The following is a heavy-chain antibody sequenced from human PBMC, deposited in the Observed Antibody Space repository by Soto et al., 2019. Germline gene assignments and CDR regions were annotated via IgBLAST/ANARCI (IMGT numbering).Heavy chain of an antibody. Sequence: ASVKVSCKVSGYTLTELSMHWVRQAPGKGLEWMGGFDPEDGETIYAQKFQGRVTMTEDTSTDTAYMELSSLRSEDTAVYYCATPAVAVYYYYSGMDVWGQGTTVTVSS. V-gene: IGHV1-24*01. CDR3: ATPAVAVYYYYSGMDV. CDR1: GYTLTELS. J-gene: IGHJ6*02. D-gene: IGHD6-19*01. CDR2: FDPEDGET.